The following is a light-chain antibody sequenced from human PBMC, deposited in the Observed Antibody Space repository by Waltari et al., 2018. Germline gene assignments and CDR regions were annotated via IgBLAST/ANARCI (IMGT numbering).Light chain of an antibody. V-gene: IGKV1-5*03. CDR3: QQYNTYSS. CDR2: KAS. CDR1: QSISNY. J-gene: IGKJ2*03. Sequence: DIQMTQSPSTLSASVVDTFTITCRASQSISNYLAWYQQKPGKAPKLLIYKASTSGSGVPSRFSGSGSGTEFTLTINSLQPDDFATYYCQQYNTYSSFGQGTKLEIK.